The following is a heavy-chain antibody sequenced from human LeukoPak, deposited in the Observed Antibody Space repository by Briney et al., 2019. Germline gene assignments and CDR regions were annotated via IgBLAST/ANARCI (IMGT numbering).Heavy chain of an antibody. CDR2: INSDGSST. CDR1: GFTFSSYW. Sequence: PGGSLRLSCAASGFTFSSYWMHWVRHAPGKGLVWVSRINSDGSSTSYADSVKGRFTISRDNAKNTLYLQMNSLRAEDTAVYYCARDYCSSTSCYDGYSSWPTLADYWGQGTLVTVSS. D-gene: IGHD2-2*01. J-gene: IGHJ4*02. CDR3: ARDYCSSTSCYDGYSSWPTLADY. V-gene: IGHV3-74*01.